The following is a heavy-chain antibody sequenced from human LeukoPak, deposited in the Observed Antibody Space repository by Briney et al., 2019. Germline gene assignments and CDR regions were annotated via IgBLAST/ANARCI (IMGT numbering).Heavy chain of an antibody. D-gene: IGHD4-17*01. J-gene: IGHJ4*02. CDR3: ARPSLYGDYNY. CDR2: INHSGST. CDR1: GGSSSGYY. Sequence: PSETLSLTCAVYGGSSSGYYWSWIRQPPGKGLEWIGEINHSGSTNYNPSLKSRVTISVDTSKNQFSLKLSSVTAADTAVYYCARPSLYGDYNYWGQGTLVTVSS. V-gene: IGHV4-34*01.